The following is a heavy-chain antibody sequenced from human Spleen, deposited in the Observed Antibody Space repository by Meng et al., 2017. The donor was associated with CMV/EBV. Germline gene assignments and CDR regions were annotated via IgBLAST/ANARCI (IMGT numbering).Heavy chain of an antibody. CDR3: AREAAAGLDP. V-gene: IGHV1-2*06. J-gene: IGHJ5*02. D-gene: IGHD6-13*01. CDR1: GYTFTGYS. CDR2: INPDSGGA. Sequence: QVQLVQSGAEVKKPGAAVKVSCKASGYTFTGYSLHWVRQAPGQGLEWMGRINPDSGGANYAQKFQGRVTMTRDTSISTAYMELRRLRSDDTAVYYCAREAAAGLDPWGQGTLVTVSS.